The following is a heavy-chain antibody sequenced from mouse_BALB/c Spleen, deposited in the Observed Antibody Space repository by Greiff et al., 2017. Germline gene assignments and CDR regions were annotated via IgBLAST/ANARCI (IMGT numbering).Heavy chain of an antibody. CDR3: ARNGYDGVVYFDY. Sequence: EVMLVESGGGLVQPGGSRKLSCAASGFTFSSFGMHWVRQAPEKGLEWVAYISSGSSTIYYADTVKGRFTISRDNPKNTLFLQMTSLRSEDTAMYYCARNGYDGVVYFDYWGQGTTLTVSS. CDR1: GFTFSSFG. CDR2: ISSGSSTI. J-gene: IGHJ2*01. D-gene: IGHD2-2*01. V-gene: IGHV5-17*02.